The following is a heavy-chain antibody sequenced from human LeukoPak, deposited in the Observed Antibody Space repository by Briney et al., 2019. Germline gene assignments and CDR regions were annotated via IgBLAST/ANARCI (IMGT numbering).Heavy chain of an antibody. CDR2: IKGDGSKI. V-gene: IGHV3-7*01. D-gene: IGHD2-15*01. CDR3: ARDGSCFDL. Sequence: GGSLRLSCGASGFTFSEYWMTWVRQAPGRGPEWVANIKGDGSKIYYVDSVKGRFTISRDNDKNSLYLQMNNLRVEDTAVYHCARDGSCFDLWGQGALVTVSS. J-gene: IGHJ4*02. CDR1: GFTFSEYW.